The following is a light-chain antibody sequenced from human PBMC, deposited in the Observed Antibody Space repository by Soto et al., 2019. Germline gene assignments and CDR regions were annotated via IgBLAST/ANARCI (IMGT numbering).Light chain of an antibody. CDR3: SSYTTSSAYV. CDR1: SSDVGAYNY. CDR2: DVT. Sequence: QSVLTQPASVSGSPGQSITISCTGSSSDVGAYNYVSWYQQYPGKAPKLMIFDVTNRPSGVSNRFSGSKSGITASLTISGXXAEDEADYYCSSYTTSSAYVXGTGTKVTVL. V-gene: IGLV2-14*01. J-gene: IGLJ1*01.